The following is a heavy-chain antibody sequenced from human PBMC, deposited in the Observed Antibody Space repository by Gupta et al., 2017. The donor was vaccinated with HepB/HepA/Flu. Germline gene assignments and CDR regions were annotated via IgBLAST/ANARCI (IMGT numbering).Heavy chain of an antibody. Sequence: EVQLVESGGGLVKPGGSLRLSCAASGFTVSSNYMSWVRQAPGKGLEWVSVIYSGGSTYYADSVKGRFTISRDNSKNTLYLQMNSLRAEDTAVYYCARDFSLGGSYWEAFDYWGQGTLVTVSS. CDR3: ARDFSLGGSYWEAFDY. D-gene: IGHD1-26*01. J-gene: IGHJ4*02. V-gene: IGHV3-66*01. CDR1: GFTVSSNY. CDR2: IYSGGST.